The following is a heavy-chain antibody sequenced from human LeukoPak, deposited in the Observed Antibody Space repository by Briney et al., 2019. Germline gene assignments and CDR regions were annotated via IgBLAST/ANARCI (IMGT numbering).Heavy chain of an antibody. CDR3: ARDWGDGAGYDY. CDR1: GDSVSKNSVA. J-gene: IGHJ4*02. Sequence: SQTLSLTCAISGDSVSKNSVAWNWIRQSPSRGLEWLGRTYYRSKWYNDYAVSVKSRITNNPDTSKNQFSLHLKSVTPEDTAVYYCARDWGDGAGYDYWGQGTLVSVSS. D-gene: IGHD3-16*01. V-gene: IGHV6-1*01. CDR2: TYYRSKWYN.